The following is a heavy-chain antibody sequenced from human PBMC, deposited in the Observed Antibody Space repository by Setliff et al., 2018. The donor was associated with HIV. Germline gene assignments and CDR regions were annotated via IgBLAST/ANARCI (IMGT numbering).Heavy chain of an antibody. Sequence: GASVKVSCKVSGDTFRNYALNWVRQAPGQGLEWMGGIIPPVGAAVYAQNFQGRVTITADESTSTAYMELRTLRSEDTAIYYCAVVNKVTDFEYWGQGTLVTVSS. CDR3: AVVNKVTDFEY. V-gene: IGHV1-69*13. CDR2: IIPPVGAA. CDR1: GDTFRNYA. D-gene: IGHD2-21*01. J-gene: IGHJ4*02.